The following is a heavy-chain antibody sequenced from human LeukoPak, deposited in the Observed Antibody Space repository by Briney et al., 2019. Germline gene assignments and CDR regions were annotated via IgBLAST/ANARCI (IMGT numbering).Heavy chain of an antibody. D-gene: IGHD6-19*01. Sequence: GGSLRLSCTASGFTFGDYAMSWFRQAPGKGLEWVSSISSSSSYIYYADSVKGRFTISRDNAKNSLYLQMNSLRAEDTAVYYCARANSSGWYELDYWGQGTLVTVSS. CDR3: ARANSSGWYELDY. CDR1: GFTFGDYA. J-gene: IGHJ4*02. CDR2: ISSSSSYI. V-gene: IGHV3-21*01.